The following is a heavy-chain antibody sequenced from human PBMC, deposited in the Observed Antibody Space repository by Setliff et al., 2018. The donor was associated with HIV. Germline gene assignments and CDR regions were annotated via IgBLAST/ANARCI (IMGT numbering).Heavy chain of an antibody. CDR3: ARDLGRSSGWYFLAGSGDAFDI. V-gene: IGHV1-18*01. J-gene: IGHJ3*02. D-gene: IGHD6-19*01. CDR1: GYTFTSYG. Sequence: ASVKVSCKASGYTFTSYGISWVRQAPGEGLARMGWISAYNGNTNYAQRLQGRVTMTTDTSTSTAYMELRSLRSDDTAVYYCARDLGRSSGWYFLAGSGDAFDIWGQGTMVTVSS. CDR2: ISAYNGNT.